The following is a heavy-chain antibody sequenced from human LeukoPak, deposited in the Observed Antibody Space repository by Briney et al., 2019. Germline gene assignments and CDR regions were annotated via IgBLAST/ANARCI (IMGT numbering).Heavy chain of an antibody. Sequence: PGGSLRLSCAASGFTFMNYAVTWVRQAPGKGLEWVSVINGGGGSTYYADSVKGRFTISRDNSKNTLYLQMNSLRSDDTAVYYCAKGSTSSGSLVDFWGQGTLVTVSS. CDR3: AKGSTSSGSLVDF. CDR1: GFTFMNYA. V-gene: IGHV3-23*01. D-gene: IGHD1-26*01. CDR2: INGGGGST. J-gene: IGHJ4*02.